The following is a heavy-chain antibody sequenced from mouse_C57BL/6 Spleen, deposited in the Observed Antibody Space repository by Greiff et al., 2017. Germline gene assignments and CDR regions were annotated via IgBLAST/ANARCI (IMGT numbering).Heavy chain of an antibody. CDR1: GYAFSSSW. J-gene: IGHJ1*03. CDR2: IYPGDGDT. Sequence: QVQLQQSGPELVKPGASVKISCKASGYAFSSSWMHWVKQRPGKGLEWIGRIYPGDGDTNYNGKFKGKATLTADKSSSTAYMQLSSLTSEDSAVYFCALNWDGGYFDVWGTGTTVTVSS. V-gene: IGHV1-82*01. CDR3: ALNWDGGYFDV. D-gene: IGHD4-1*01.